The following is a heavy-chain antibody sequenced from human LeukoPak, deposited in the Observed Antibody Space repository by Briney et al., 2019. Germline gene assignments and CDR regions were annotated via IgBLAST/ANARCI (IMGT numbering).Heavy chain of an antibody. J-gene: IGHJ5*02. CDR1: GYTFTSYG. Sequence: ASVTVSCTASGYTFTSYGISWVRQAPGQGLEWMGWISAYNGNTNYAQKLQGRVTMTTDTSTSTAYMELRSLRSDDTAVYYCARDGYSSSSEFPNWFDPWGQGTLVTVSS. D-gene: IGHD6-6*01. V-gene: IGHV1-18*01. CDR2: ISAYNGNT. CDR3: ARDGYSSSSEFPNWFDP.